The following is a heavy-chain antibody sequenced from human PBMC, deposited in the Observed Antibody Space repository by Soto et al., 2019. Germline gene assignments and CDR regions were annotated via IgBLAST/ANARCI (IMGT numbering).Heavy chain of an antibody. V-gene: IGHV3-23*01. Sequence: GGSLRLSCAAPGFTFSNYAMSWVRQGPGKGLEWVSSISGSGDIIYYTDSVKGRFTISRDNSKDTMYLQMNSLRAEDTAVYYCAKDREIVGANFDYWGQGTLVTVSS. J-gene: IGHJ4*02. CDR2: ISGSGDII. CDR1: GFTFSNYA. D-gene: IGHD1-26*01. CDR3: AKDREIVGANFDY.